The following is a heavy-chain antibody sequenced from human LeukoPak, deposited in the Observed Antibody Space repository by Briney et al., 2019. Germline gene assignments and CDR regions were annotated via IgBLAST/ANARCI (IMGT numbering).Heavy chain of an antibody. Sequence: PGGSLRLSCAASGFSFSSYWMHWVRQAPGKGLVWVSRINGDGSSTSYADSVKGRFTISRDNAKNTLYLQMNSLRAEDTAVYYCAKGRGWEASYYYYYMDVWGKGTTVTISS. V-gene: IGHV3-74*01. J-gene: IGHJ6*03. D-gene: IGHD1-26*01. CDR1: GFSFSSYW. CDR2: INGDGSST. CDR3: AKGRGWEASYYYYYMDV.